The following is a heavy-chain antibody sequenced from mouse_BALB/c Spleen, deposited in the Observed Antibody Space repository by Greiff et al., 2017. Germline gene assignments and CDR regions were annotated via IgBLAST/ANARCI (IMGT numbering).Heavy chain of an antibody. Sequence: VQLQESGAELVRPGTSVKVSCKASGYAFTNYLIEWVKQRPGQGLEWIGVINPGSGGTNYNEKFKGKATLTADKSSSTAYMQLSSLTSDDSAVYFCARSYYGSSSYAMDYWGQGTSVTVSS. J-gene: IGHJ4*01. CDR1: GYAFTNYL. CDR3: ARSYYGSSSYAMDY. D-gene: IGHD1-1*01. V-gene: IGHV1-54*01. CDR2: INPGSGGT.